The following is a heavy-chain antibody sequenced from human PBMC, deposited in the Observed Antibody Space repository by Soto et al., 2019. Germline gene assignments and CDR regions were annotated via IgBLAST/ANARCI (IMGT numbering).Heavy chain of an antibody. Sequence: GASVKVSCKASGFTFTSSAVQWVRQARGQRLEWIGWIVVGSGNTNYAQKFQGRVTMTRNTSTSTVYIELSSLRSDDTAVYYCATTTVSSFDYWGQGTLVTVSS. V-gene: IGHV1-58*01. CDR3: ATTTVSSFDY. J-gene: IGHJ4*02. D-gene: IGHD4-17*01. CDR2: IVVGSGNT. CDR1: GFTFTSSA.